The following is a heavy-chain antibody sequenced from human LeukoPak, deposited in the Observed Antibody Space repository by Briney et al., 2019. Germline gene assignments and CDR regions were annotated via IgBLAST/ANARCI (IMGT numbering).Heavy chain of an antibody. CDR2: ISGSGGST. CDR1: GFTFSSYG. D-gene: IGHD2-15*01. CDR3: ARDRSSNRDCSGGSCYRSFDP. V-gene: IGHV3-23*01. Sequence: SGGSLRLSCAASGFTFSSYGMSWVRQAPGKGLEWVSAISGSGGSTYYADSVKGRFTISRDNSKNTLYLQMNSLRAEDTAVYYCARDRSSNRDCSGGSCYRSFDPWGQGTLVTVSS. J-gene: IGHJ5*02.